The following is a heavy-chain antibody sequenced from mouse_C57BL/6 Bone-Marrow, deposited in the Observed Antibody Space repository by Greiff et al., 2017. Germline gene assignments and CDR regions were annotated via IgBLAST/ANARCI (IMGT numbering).Heavy chain of an antibody. CDR2: IDPEDGDT. CDR3: TGGYYGSSYYFDY. CDR1: GFNIKDYY. Sequence: EVQLQQSGAELVRPGASVKLSCTASGFNIKDYYMHWVKQRPEQGLEWIGRIDPEDGDTEYAPKFPGKATMTADTSSNTAYLQLSSLTSEDTAVYYCTGGYYGSSYYFDYWGQGTTLTGSS. J-gene: IGHJ2*01. V-gene: IGHV14-1*01. D-gene: IGHD1-1*01.